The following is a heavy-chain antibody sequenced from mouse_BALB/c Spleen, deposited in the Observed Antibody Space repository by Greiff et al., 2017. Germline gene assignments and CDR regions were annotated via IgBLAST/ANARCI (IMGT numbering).Heavy chain of an antibody. CDR2: IDPSDNET. Sequence: QVQLQQSGPQLVRPGASVKISCKASGYSFTSYWMHWVKQRPGQGLEWIGMIDPSDNETRLNQKFKDKATLTVDKSSSTAYMQLSSPTSEDSAIYYCARSGNYGYYFDYWGQGTTLTVSS. D-gene: IGHD1-2*01. CDR3: ARSGNYGYYFDY. J-gene: IGHJ2*01. CDR1: GYSFTSYW. V-gene: IGHV1S126*01.